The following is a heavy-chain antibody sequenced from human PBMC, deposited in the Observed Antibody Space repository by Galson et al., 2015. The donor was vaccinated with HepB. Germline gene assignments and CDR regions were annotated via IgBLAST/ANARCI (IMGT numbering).Heavy chain of an antibody. CDR2: IWYDGSNT. CDR1: GFTFSDYS. V-gene: IGHV3-30*18. J-gene: IGHJ6*02. Sequence: SLRLSCAASGFTFSDYSLNWVRQTPGKGLEWVAAIWYDGSNTHYSDSVKGRFTISRDNSKETLYLQMNSLRAEDTAVYYCSKDGGSGSLPAYYGMDVWGQGTTVTVSS. D-gene: IGHD3-10*01. CDR3: SKDGGSGSLPAYYGMDV.